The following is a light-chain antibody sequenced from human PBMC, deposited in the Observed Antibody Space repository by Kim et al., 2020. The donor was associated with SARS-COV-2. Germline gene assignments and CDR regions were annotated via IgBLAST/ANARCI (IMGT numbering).Light chain of an antibody. CDR2: GKN. J-gene: IGLJ2*01. Sequence: SSELTQDPAVSVALGQTVRITCQGDSLRSYYASWYQQKPGQAPVLVIYGKNNRPSAIPDRFSGSSSGNTASLTITGAQAEDEADYYCNSRDSSGNHPSVFGGGTQLTVL. CDR3: NSRDSSGNHPSV. V-gene: IGLV3-19*01. CDR1: SLRSYY.